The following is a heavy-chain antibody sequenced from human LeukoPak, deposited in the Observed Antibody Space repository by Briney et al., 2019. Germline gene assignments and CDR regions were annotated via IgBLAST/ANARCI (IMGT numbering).Heavy chain of an antibody. V-gene: IGHV3-23*01. D-gene: IGHD6-19*01. CDR1: GFTFSSYA. CDR3: AKFKYSSGWYSGKTFDY. J-gene: IGHJ4*02. Sequence: PGGSLRLSCAASGFTFSSYAMSWVRQAPGKGLEWVSAISGSGGSTYYADSVKGRFTISRDNSKNTLYLQMNSLRAEDTAVYYCAKFKYSSGWYSGKTFDYWGQGTLVTVSS. CDR2: ISGSGGST.